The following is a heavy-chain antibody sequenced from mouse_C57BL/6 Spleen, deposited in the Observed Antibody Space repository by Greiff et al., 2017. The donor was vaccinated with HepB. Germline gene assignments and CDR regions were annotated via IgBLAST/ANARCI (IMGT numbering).Heavy chain of an antibody. CDR1: GFNIKDDY. CDR3: TTRVTTVVFDY. D-gene: IGHD1-1*01. V-gene: IGHV14-4*01. CDR2: IDPENGDT. J-gene: IGHJ2*01. Sequence: VHVKQSGAELVRPGASVKLSCTASGFNIKDDYMHWVKQRPEQGLEWIGWIDPENGDTEYASKFQGKATITADTSSNTAYLQLSSLTSEDTAVYYCTTRVTTVVFDYWGQGTTLTVSS.